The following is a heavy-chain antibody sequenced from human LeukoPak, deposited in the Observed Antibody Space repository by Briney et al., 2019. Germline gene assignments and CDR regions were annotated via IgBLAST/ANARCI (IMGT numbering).Heavy chain of an antibody. Sequence: SETLSLTCADSGGSISSYYWRWIRQPAGKGLEWIGRIYTSGSTNYNPSLKSRVTMSVDTSKNQFSLKLSSVTAADTAVYYCARSQSRPGAFDIWGQGTMVTVSS. J-gene: IGHJ3*02. CDR1: GGSISSYY. CDR2: IYTSGST. V-gene: IGHV4-4*07. D-gene: IGHD1-14*01. CDR3: ARSQSRPGAFDI.